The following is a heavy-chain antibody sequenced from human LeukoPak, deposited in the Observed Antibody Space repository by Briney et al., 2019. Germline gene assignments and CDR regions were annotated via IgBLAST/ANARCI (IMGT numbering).Heavy chain of an antibody. CDR2: IYYSGST. V-gene: IGHV4-59*11. CDR3: ARDLAGVVPSPYNWFDP. CDR1: GGSISSHY. J-gene: IGHJ5*02. Sequence: SETLSLTCTVSGGSISSHYWSWIRQPPGKGLEWIGYIYYSGSTNYNPSLKSRVTISVDTSKNQFSLKLSSATAADTAVYYCARDLAGVVPSPYNWFDPWGQGTLVTVSS. D-gene: IGHD2-15*01.